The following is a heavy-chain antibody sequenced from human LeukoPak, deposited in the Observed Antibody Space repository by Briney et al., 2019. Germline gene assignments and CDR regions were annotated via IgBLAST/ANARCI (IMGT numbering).Heavy chain of an antibody. Sequence: GGSLRLSCTDSGLDFSKYAINWVRQAPGKGLEWVSVIGGNGGTTHYADSVKGRFTISRDNSNNTVFLQMNSLRAEDTAVYYCAKDRSDYSNYALGVLDYWGQGTLVTVSS. D-gene: IGHD4-11*01. CDR1: GLDFSKYA. J-gene: IGHJ4*02. V-gene: IGHV3-23*01. CDR2: IGGNGGTT. CDR3: AKDRSDYSNYALGVLDY.